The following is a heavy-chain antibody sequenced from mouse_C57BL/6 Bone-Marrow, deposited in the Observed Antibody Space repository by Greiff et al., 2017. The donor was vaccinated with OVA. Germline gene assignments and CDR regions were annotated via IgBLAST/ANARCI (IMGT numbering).Heavy chain of an antibody. J-gene: IGHJ3*01. CDR2: IDPSDSYT. CDR1: GYTFTSYW. V-gene: IGHV1-59*01. D-gene: IGHD2-4*01. Sequence: QVQLKQPGAELVRPGTSVKLSCKASGYTFTSYWMHWVKQRPGQGLEWIGVIDPSDSYTNYNQKFKGKATLTVDTSSSTAYMQLSSLTSEDSAVYYCARENDYDSFAYWGQGTLVTVSA. CDR3: ARENDYDSFAY.